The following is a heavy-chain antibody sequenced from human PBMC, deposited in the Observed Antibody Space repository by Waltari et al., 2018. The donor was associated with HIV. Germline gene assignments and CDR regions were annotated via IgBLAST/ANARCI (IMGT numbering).Heavy chain of an antibody. CDR3: ARGSRVEGYCSSTSCYINY. CDR1: GGSFSGFH. Sequence: QVQLQQWGARLLKPSETLSLTCAVHGGSFSGFHWIWIRQTPGKRLEWIGEINHSGSTNYNPSLKSRLTISVDTSKKQFSLKLSSVTAADTAVYYCARGSRVEGYCSSTSCYINYWGQGTLVTVSS. J-gene: IGHJ4*02. V-gene: IGHV4-34*01. D-gene: IGHD2-2*02. CDR2: INHSGST.